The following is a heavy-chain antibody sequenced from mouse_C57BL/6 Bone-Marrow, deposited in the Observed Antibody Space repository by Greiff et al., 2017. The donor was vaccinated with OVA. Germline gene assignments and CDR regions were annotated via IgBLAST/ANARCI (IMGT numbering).Heavy chain of an antibody. V-gene: IGHV1-75*01. J-gene: IGHJ1*03. CDR2: IFPGGGST. CDR1: GYTFTDYY. D-gene: IGHD1-1*01. CDR3: ARPYMTTVRYFDV. Sequence: VQLQQSGPELVKPGASVKISCKASGYTFTDYYINWVKQRPGKGLEWIGWIFPGGGSTYYNEKFKCKATLTVDKSSSTAYMLLSSLTSEDSAVYFCARPYMTTVRYFDVWGTGTTVTVSS.